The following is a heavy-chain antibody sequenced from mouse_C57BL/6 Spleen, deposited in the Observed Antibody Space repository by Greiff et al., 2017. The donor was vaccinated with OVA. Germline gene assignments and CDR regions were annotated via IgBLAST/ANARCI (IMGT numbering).Heavy chain of an antibody. CDR3: ASNYGAY. CDR1: GYTFTSYG. Sequence: QVPLQQSGAELSRPGASVKLTCKASGYTFTSYGISWVKQRTGQGLEWIGEIYPRSGNTYYNEKFKGKATLTADKSSSTAYMELRSLTSEDSAVYFCASNYGAYWGQGTLVTVSA. CDR2: IYPRSGNT. J-gene: IGHJ3*01. V-gene: IGHV1-81*01. D-gene: IGHD1-1*01.